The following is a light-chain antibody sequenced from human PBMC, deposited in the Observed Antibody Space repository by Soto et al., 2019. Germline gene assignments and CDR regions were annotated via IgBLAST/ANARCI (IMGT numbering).Light chain of an antibody. J-gene: IGKJ4*01. CDR3: QQYNSYPLT. CDR1: QDISSW. V-gene: IGKV1D-16*01. CDR2: AAS. Sequence: IHMTQSPPSLSASVGDRVTITCRASQDISSWLAWYQQKPEKVPKLLIYAASSLQSGVPSRFSGSGSGTDFTLTISSLQPEDFATYYCQQYNSYPLTFGGGTKVEIK.